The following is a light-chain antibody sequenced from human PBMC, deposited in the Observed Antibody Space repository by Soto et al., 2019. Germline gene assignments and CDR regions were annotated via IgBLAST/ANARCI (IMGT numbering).Light chain of an antibody. CDR2: DVS. Sequence: QSALTQPASVSGSPGQSITISCTGTSSDVGGYNYVSWYQQHPGKAPKLMIYDVSNRPSGVSNRFSGSKSGNTASLTISGLQADDEADYSCSSYTSSSTLGVVFGGGTKLTVL. CDR1: SSDVGGYNY. V-gene: IGLV2-14*01. J-gene: IGLJ2*01. CDR3: SSYTSSSTLGVV.